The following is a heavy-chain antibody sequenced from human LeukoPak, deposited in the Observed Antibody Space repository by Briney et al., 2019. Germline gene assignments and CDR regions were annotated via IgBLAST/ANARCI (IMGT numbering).Heavy chain of an antibody. CDR1: GFTFSDHY. Sequence: GGSLRLSCAASGFTFSDHYMDWVRQAPGKGLEWVGRTRNKANSYTTEYAASVKGRFTISRDDSKNSLYLQMNSLETEDTAVYYCARGSHYYDSSGYYRTYYFDYWGQGTLVTVSS. J-gene: IGHJ4*02. CDR2: TRNKANSYTT. CDR3: ARGSHYYDSSGYYRTYYFDY. D-gene: IGHD3-22*01. V-gene: IGHV3-72*01.